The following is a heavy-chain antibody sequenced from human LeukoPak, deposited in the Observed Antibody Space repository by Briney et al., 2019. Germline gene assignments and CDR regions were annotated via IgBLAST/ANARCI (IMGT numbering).Heavy chain of an antibody. J-gene: IGHJ4*02. Sequence: PSQTLSLTCTVSGGSISSGGYYWSWIRQHPGKGLEWIGYIYYGGSTYYNPSLKSRVTIPVDTSKNQFSLKLSSVTAADTAVYYCARVSTVTTNYFDYWGQGTLVTVSS. CDR2: IYYGGST. CDR3: ARVSTVTTNYFDY. CDR1: GGSISSGGYY. D-gene: IGHD4-17*01. V-gene: IGHV4-31*03.